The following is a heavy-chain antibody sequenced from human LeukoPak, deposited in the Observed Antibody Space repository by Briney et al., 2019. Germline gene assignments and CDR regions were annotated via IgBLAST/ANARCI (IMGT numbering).Heavy chain of an antibody. V-gene: IGHV3-23*01. CDR2: ISGSGGST. CDR1: GFTFSSHL. CDR3: AKVRIEWLRAFDY. J-gene: IGHJ4*02. D-gene: IGHD5-12*01. Sequence: GGSLRLSCAASGFTFSSHLMHWVRQAPGKGLEWVSAISGSGGSTYYADSVKGRFTISRDNSKNTLYLQMNSLRAEDTAVYYCAKVRIEWLRAFDYWGQGTLVTVSS.